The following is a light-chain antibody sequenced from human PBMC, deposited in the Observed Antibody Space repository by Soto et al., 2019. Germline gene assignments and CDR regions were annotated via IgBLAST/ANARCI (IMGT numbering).Light chain of an antibody. J-gene: IGKJ4*01. CDR2: WAS. CDR3: QQYYNTPLT. V-gene: IGKV4-1*01. Sequence: DFVMTQSPDSLAVSLGERATINCKSSQSILFNSNNRNYLAWYQQKPGQPPKLLIYWASTRESGVPDRFSGSWSGTDFTLTISSLQAEDVAVYYCQQYYNTPLTFGGGTKVEIK. CDR1: QSILFNSNNRNY.